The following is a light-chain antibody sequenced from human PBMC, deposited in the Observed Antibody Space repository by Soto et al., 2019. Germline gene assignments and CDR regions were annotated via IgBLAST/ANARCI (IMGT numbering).Light chain of an antibody. CDR3: CSYAGNSLWV. CDR1: SSDVGGYNY. Sequence: QSVLTQPRSVSGSPGQSVTISCTGTSSDVGGYNYVSWYQQHPGKAPKLMIYDVSKWPSGVPGRFSGSKSGNTASLTISGLQAEDEADYYCCSYAGNSLWVFGGGTKLTVL. V-gene: IGLV2-11*01. J-gene: IGLJ3*02. CDR2: DVS.